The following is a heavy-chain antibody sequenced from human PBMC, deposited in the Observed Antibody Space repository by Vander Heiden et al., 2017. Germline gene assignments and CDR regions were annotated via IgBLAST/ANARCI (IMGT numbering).Heavy chain of an antibody. Sequence: QVQLVQSGAEVTKPGSSVKVSCKASGGTFSSYAISWVRQAPGQGLEWMGGIIPIFGTANYAQKFQGRVTITADESTSTAYMELSSLRSEDTAVYYCARLNTYYYDSSGYYAGDYWGQGTLVTVSS. D-gene: IGHD3-22*01. J-gene: IGHJ4*02. CDR1: GGTFSSYA. CDR2: IIPIFGTA. V-gene: IGHV1-69*01. CDR3: ARLNTYYYDSSGYYAGDY.